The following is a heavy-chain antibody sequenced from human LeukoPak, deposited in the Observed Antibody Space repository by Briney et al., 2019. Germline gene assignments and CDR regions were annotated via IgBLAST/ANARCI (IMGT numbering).Heavy chain of an antibody. CDR2: INPSGGST. Sequence: ASVKVSCKASGYTFTSYYMHWVRQAPGQGLEWIGVINPSGGSTSYAQKFQGRVTMTRDMSTSTVYMELSSLRSVDTAVYYCGYSSGWSLFDYWGQGTLVTVSS. V-gene: IGHV1-46*01. J-gene: IGHJ4*02. CDR3: GYSSGWSLFDY. CDR1: GYTFTSYY. D-gene: IGHD6-19*01.